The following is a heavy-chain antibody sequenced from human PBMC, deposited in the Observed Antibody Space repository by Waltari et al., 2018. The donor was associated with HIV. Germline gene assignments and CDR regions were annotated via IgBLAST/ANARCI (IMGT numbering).Heavy chain of an antibody. CDR3: ASPSSTHTGHYYGMDV. CDR1: GGSISSSSYY. D-gene: IGHD3-10*01. Sequence: QLQLQESGPGLVKPSETLSLTCTVSGGSISSSSYYWGWIRQPPGKGLEWIGSIYYSGSTYYNPSLKSRVTISVDTSKIQFSLKLSSVTAADTAVYYCASPSSTHTGHYYGMDVWGQGTTVTVSS. V-gene: IGHV4-39*07. CDR2: IYYSGST. J-gene: IGHJ6*02.